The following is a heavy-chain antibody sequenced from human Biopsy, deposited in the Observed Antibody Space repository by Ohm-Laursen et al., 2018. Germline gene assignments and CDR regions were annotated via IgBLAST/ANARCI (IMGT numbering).Heavy chain of an antibody. CDR2: IIPILGTV. J-gene: IGHJ6*02. CDR3: ASGDVGGIGLDV. D-gene: IGHD3-10*01. V-gene: IGHV1-69*04. Sequence: SSVKVSCKASGDTFTPSAISWVRQVPGQGLDWMGRIIPILGTVDYGQNFQGRVTIRADTSTTFLELTSLRYDDTAVYYCASGDVGGIGLDVWGLGTTVTVSS. CDR1: GDTFTPSA.